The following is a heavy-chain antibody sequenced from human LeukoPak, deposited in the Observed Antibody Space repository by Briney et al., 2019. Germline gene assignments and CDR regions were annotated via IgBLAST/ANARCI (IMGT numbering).Heavy chain of an antibody. J-gene: IGHJ4*02. CDR2: ISGSGGST. CDR3: AKDPRYCSGGSCYSGFLGYFDY. D-gene: IGHD2-15*01. V-gene: IGHV3-23*01. CDR1: GFTFSSYA. Sequence: SGGSLRLSCAASGFTFSSYAMSWVRQAPGKGLEWVSAISGSGGSTYYADSVKGRFTISRDNSKNTLYLQMNSLRAEDTAVYYCAKDPRYCSGGSCYSGFLGYFDYWGQGTLVTVSS.